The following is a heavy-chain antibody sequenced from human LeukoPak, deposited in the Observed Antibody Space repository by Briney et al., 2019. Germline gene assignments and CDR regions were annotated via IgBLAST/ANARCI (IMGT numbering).Heavy chain of an antibody. CDR3: ARDRYCSGGSCQTTPYYYYGMDV. CDR2: IYYSGST. J-gene: IGHJ6*02. V-gene: IGHV4-39*07. CDR1: GGSISSSSYY. Sequence: PSETLSLTCTVSGGSISSSSYYWGWIRQPPGKGLEWIGSIYYSGSTYYNPSLKSRVTISVDTSKNQFSLKLSSVTAADTAVYYCARDRYCSGGSCQTTPYYYYGMDVWGQGTTVTVSS. D-gene: IGHD2-15*01.